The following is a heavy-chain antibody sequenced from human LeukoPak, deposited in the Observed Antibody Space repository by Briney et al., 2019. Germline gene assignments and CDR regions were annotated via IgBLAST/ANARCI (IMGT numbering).Heavy chain of an antibody. V-gene: IGHV4-59*08. J-gene: IGHJ3*02. Sequence: PSETLSLTCTVSGGSISSYYWSWIRQPPGKGLEWIGYIYYSGSTNYNPSLKSRVTISVDTSKNQFSLKLSSVTAADTAVYYCARRGCSYGTGAFDIWGQGTMVTVSS. CDR2: IYYSGST. CDR1: GGSISSYY. D-gene: IGHD5-18*01. CDR3: ARRGCSYGTGAFDI.